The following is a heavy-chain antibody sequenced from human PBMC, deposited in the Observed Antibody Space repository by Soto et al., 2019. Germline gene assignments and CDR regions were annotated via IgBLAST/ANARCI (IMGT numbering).Heavy chain of an antibody. D-gene: IGHD1-26*01. CDR1: GYSFPDFY. Sequence: QVHLVQSGAEVKKPGASVKVSCKTSGYSFPDFYIHWVRQAPGQGLEWMGWINPKNGGTNFARKFQGRVTMTRDTSISTIYMEVSSLESDDTAVYYCAMPTSGSGDYWGQATLVTVSS. J-gene: IGHJ4*02. V-gene: IGHV1-2*02. CDR3: AMPTSGSGDY. CDR2: INPKNGGT.